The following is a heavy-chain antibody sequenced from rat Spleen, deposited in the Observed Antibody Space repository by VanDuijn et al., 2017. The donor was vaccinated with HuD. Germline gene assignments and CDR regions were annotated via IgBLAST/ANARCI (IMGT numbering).Heavy chain of an antibody. CDR1: GFNFNDYW. J-gene: IGHJ4*01. D-gene: IGHD1-6*01. V-gene: IGHV4-2*01. CDR2: INKDSSTI. Sequence: EVKLVESGGGLVQPGRSLKLSCTAFGFNFNDYWMGWVRQAPGKGLEWIGEINKDSSTIKYTPSLKEKLTISRDNAQHTLYLQMSKLGSEDTAIYYCVREYTTDYYYFRLVMDAWGQGASVTVSS. CDR3: VREYTTDYYYFRLVMDA.